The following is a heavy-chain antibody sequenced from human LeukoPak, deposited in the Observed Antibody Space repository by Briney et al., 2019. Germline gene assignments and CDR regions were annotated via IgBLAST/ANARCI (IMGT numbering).Heavy chain of an antibody. CDR1: GFTFSSYS. CDR2: ISSASGSI. D-gene: IGHD2-2*01. J-gene: IGHJ4*02. Sequence: GGALRLSCAASGFTFSSYSMNWVRQAPGKGLEWVSYISSASGSIYYADSVKGRFTISRDNAKNSLFLQMNSLRAEDTAVYYCARLPAYCSSTSCYYDYWGQGTLVTVSS. V-gene: IGHV3-48*04. CDR3: ARLPAYCSSTSCYYDY.